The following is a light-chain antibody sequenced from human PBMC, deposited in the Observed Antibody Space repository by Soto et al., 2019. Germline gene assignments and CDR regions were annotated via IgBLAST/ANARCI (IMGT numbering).Light chain of an antibody. CDR3: CSYAGSSISYV. Sequence: QSALTQPASVSGSPRQSITISCTGTSSDVGSYNLVSWYQQHPGKAPKLMIYEGSKRPSGVSNRFSGSKSGNTASLTISGLQAEDEADYYCCSYAGSSISYVFGTGTKSPY. J-gene: IGLJ1*01. CDR1: SSDVGSYNL. V-gene: IGLV2-23*01. CDR2: EGS.